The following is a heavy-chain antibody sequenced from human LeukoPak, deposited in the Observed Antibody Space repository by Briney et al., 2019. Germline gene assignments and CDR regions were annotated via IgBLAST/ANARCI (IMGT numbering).Heavy chain of an antibody. CDR1: GFTFSSYA. CDR2: ISGSGGST. CDR3: AKFLPTHIVVANYYFDY. Sequence: PGGSLRLSCAASGFTFSSYAMSWVRQAPGKGREWVSAISGSGGSTYSADSVKGRFTISRDNSKNTLYLQMNSLRAEDTAVYYCAKFLPTHIVVANYYFDYWGQGTLVTVSS. V-gene: IGHV3-23*01. D-gene: IGHD2-21*01. J-gene: IGHJ4*02.